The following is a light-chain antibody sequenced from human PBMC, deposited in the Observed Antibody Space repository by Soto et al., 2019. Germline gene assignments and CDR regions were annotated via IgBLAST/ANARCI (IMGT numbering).Light chain of an antibody. Sequence: EIVMTQSPATLSLSPGERATLSCRASESVSSNLAWYQQKPGQAPSLLIFSASTRATGVPARFSGSGSGTEFTLTISSLQAEDFAVYYCQQYYNWPRTFGQGTRVKIK. CDR1: ESVSSN. J-gene: IGKJ1*01. V-gene: IGKV3-15*01. CDR3: QQYYNWPRT. CDR2: SAS.